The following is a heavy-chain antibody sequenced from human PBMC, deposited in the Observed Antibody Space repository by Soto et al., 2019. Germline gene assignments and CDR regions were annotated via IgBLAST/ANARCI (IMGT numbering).Heavy chain of an antibody. J-gene: IGHJ4*02. D-gene: IGHD6-19*01. CDR1: GFTFSRFA. CDR3: ARGDGTGLYNSGWSPRY. CDR2: ISGSGADS. V-gene: IGHV3-23*01. Sequence: EMQLLESGGGLVQPGGSLRLSCAASGFTFSRFAMSWVRQAPGKGLERVSAISGSGADSYDADSVKGRFIISRDNSKNTLSLQMNNLRVEDTAVYYCARGDGTGLYNSGWSPRYWGQGTLVTVSS.